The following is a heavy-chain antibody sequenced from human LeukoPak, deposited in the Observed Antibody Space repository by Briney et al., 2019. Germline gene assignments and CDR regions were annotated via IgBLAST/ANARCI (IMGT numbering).Heavy chain of an antibody. CDR2: ISYDGSNK. J-gene: IGHJ4*02. CDR1: GFTFSSYA. V-gene: IGHV3-30*04. CDR3: ARAAIVVVVAAPTDY. Sequence: PGGSLRLSCAASGFTFSSYAMHWVRQAPGKGLEWVAVISYDGSNKYYADSVKGRFTISRDNSKNTLYLQMNSLRAEDTAVYYCARAAIVVVVAAPTDYWGQGTLVTVSS. D-gene: IGHD2-15*01.